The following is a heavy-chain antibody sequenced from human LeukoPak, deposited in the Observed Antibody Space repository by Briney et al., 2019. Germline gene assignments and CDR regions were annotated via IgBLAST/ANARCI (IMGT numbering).Heavy chain of an antibody. CDR3: ARQRPSLYSGSYYFGY. J-gene: IGHJ4*02. V-gene: IGHV4-39*01. CDR2: TYYRDRT. Sequence: SETLSLPRSLSGLSLQSISHFWGWTRPPPGKGLEWLGSTYYRDRTYYTPSLKSRDTITVDTSKNQFSLKRRSVTAADTAVYYWARQRPSLYSGSYYFGYCGQGTLVTVSS. D-gene: IGHD1-26*01. CDR1: GLSLQSISHF.